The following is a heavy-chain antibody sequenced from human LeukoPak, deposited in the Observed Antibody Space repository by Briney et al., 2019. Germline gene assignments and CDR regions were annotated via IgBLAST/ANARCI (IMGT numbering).Heavy chain of an antibody. J-gene: IGHJ4*02. Sequence: GRSLRLSCAASGFAFNTYTIHWVRQAPGKGLEWVAVISYDGGNDYYADSVKGRFTISRDNSKNTLYLQMNSLRAEDTAVYYCARDTEGFDYWGQGTLVTVSS. D-gene: IGHD4-17*01. CDR2: ISYDGGND. CDR1: GFAFNTYT. V-gene: IGHV3-30*04. CDR3: ARDTEGFDY.